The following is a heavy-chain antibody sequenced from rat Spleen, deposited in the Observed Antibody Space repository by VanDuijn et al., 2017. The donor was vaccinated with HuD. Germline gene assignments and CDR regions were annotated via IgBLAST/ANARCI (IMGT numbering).Heavy chain of an antibody. CDR1: GFNFNDYW. CDR3: VREDRGVDY. D-gene: IGHD1-5*01. V-gene: IGHV4-2*01. Sequence: EVKLVESGGGLVQPGRSLKLSCAASGFNFNDYWMGWVRQAPGKGLEWIAAINKDSRTIKYSPSLKDKLTISRDNVQNTLYLQMSKLGSEDTAIYFCVREDRGVDYWGQGVMVTVSS. J-gene: IGHJ2*01. CDR2: INKDSRTI.